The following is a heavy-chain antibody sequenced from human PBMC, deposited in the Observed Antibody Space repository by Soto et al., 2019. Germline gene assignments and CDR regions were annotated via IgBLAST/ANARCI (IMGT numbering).Heavy chain of an antibody. Sequence: SETLSLTCTVYGGSFSGYYWTWIRQPPGTGLEGIGEINHSGSTNYNPSLKSRVTISVDTSKNQFSLKLTSVTAADTAVYYCANDEIPGLLDDWGHGTLETVSS. V-gene: IGHV4-34*01. CDR2: INHSGST. CDR3: ANDEIPGLLDD. CDR1: GGSFSGYY. D-gene: IGHD1-1*01. J-gene: IGHJ4*01.